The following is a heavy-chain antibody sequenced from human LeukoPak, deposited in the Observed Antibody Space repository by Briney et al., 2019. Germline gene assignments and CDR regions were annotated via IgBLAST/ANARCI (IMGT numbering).Heavy chain of an antibody. CDR1: GFTVNSNY. Sequence: GGSLRLSCAASGFTVNSNYMTWVRQAPGKGLEWVSVIYSGGTTYYADSVKGRFTISRDNSKNTLYLQMNSLRAEDTAVYYCAKPTSGTAPRPLDYWGRGTLVTVSS. D-gene: IGHD1-26*01. J-gene: IGHJ4*02. CDR3: AKPTSGTAPRPLDY. V-gene: IGHV3-53*01. CDR2: IYSGGTT.